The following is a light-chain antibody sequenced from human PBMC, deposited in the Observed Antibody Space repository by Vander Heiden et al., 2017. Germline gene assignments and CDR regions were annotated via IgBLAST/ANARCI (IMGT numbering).Light chain of an antibody. V-gene: IGLV2-14*04. Sequence: SYGGTSSHVAGYNYVSWYQQSTGKTPQLIISDVSNQPSGVYNRFSGSKSGNTASLTISGLQSEDEDDYYCSSYATGNTLEVFGTGTKVTVL. CDR1: SSHVAGYNY. CDR2: DVS. J-gene: IGLJ1*01. CDR3: SSYATGNTLEV.